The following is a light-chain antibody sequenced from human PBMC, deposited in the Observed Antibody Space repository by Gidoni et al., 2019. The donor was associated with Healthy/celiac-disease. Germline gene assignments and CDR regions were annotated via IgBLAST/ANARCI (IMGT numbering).Light chain of an antibody. CDR2: GAS. Sequence: EIGMTQSPATLSVSPGERATLSCRASQSVSSNLAWYQQKPGQAPRLLIYGASTRATGIPARFSGSGSGTEFTLTISSLQSEDFAVYYCQQYNNWPPQLTFXGXTKVEIK. J-gene: IGKJ4*01. CDR3: QQYNNWPPQLT. V-gene: IGKV3-15*01. CDR1: QSVSSN.